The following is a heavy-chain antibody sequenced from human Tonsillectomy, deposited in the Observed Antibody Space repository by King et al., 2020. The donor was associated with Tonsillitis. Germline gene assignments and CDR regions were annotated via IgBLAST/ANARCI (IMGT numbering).Heavy chain of an antibody. V-gene: IGHV3-15*01. CDR1: GFTFNNAW. J-gene: IGHJ4*02. Sequence: VQLVESGGGLVKPGGSLRLSCAASGFTFNNAWRSWVRQAPGKGLEWVGRIKSKTDGGTTDYAAPVKGRFTISRDDSKNTLYLQMNSLKTEDTAVYYCTTTYYFDSSGYYYLPFDYWGQGTLVTVSS. D-gene: IGHD3-22*01. CDR2: IKSKTDGGTT. CDR3: TTTYYFDSSGYYYLPFDY.